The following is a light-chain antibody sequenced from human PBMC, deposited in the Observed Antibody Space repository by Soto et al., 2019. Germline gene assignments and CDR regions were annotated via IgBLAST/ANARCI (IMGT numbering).Light chain of an antibody. Sequence: IQLTQSPSSLSASVGDRVPITCRSSQGISSYLAWYQQKPGKAPKLLIYAASTLQSGVPSRFSGSGSGTEFTLTISSLQPEDFATYYCQQLNSDTHTFGQGTKLEIK. V-gene: IGKV1-9*01. CDR2: AAS. CDR3: QQLNSDTHT. CDR1: QGISSY. J-gene: IGKJ2*01.